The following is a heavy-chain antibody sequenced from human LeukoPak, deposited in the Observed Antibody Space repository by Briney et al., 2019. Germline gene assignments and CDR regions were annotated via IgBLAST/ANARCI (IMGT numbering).Heavy chain of an antibody. CDR1: GFTFSDYY. CDR3: AVAYYYGSGDAFDI. V-gene: IGHV3-11*06. D-gene: IGHD3-10*01. CDR2: INSDSNYI. J-gene: IGHJ3*02. Sequence: PGGSLRLSCAASGFTFSDYYMSWIRQAPGKGLQWVSSINSDSNYIYYADSVQGRFTISRDNAKNSLYLQMNSLRAEDTAVYYCAVAYYYGSGDAFDIWGQGTKVTVSS.